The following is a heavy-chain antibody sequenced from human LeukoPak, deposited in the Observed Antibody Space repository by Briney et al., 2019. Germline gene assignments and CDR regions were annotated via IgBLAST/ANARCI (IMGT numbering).Heavy chain of an antibody. CDR2: IKQDGSDK. D-gene: IGHD1-26*01. J-gene: IGHJ4*02. V-gene: IGHV3-7*01. Sequence: GGSLRLSCAASGFSFSTYWMTWVRQAPGKGLEWVANIKQDGSDKYYVDSVKGRFTISRDNAKNSLYLQMNSLRDEDTAVYFCARDQKGAFDYWGQGTLVTVSS. CDR1: GFSFSTYW. CDR3: ARDQKGAFDY.